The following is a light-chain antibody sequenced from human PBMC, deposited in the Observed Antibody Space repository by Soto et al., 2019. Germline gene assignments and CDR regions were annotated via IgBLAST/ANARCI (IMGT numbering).Light chain of an antibody. CDR2: DVS. J-gene: IGLJ1*01. CDR1: SSDVGGYNS. V-gene: IGLV2-14*03. Sequence: QSVLTQPASVSGSPGQSITISCTGTSSDVGGYNSVSWYQHHPGKAPKLMIFDVSDRPSGVSSRFSGSKSGNTASLTISGLQAEDEVVNYTATSKTSTPPHHVSGPGTK. CDR3: ATSKTSTPPHHV.